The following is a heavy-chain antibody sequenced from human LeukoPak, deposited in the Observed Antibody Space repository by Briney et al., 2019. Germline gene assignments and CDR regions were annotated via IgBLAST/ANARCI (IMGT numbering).Heavy chain of an antibody. CDR3: AKDFSLSEKIFDY. J-gene: IGHJ4*02. CDR2: IRYDGSNK. V-gene: IGHV3-30*02. D-gene: IGHD1-14*01. CDR1: GFTFNNYG. Sequence: GGSLRLSCAASGFTFNNYGMHWVRQAPGKGLEWVAFIRYDGSNKYYADSVKGRFTISRDNTKNTLYLQMNSLRAGDTAVYYCAKDFSLSEKIFDYWGQGTLVTVSS.